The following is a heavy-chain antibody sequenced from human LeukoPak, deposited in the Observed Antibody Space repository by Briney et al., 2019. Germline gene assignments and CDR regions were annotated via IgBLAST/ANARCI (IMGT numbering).Heavy chain of an antibody. D-gene: IGHD3-16*01. Sequence: GGSLRLSCAASGFIFSSYAMSWVRQAPGKGLEWVSAISGSGGSTYYADSVKGRFTISRDNARNSLYLQMSSLRPEDTAVYYCATYTHWVAGDVWGQGTTVTVSS. CDR1: GFIFSSYA. J-gene: IGHJ6*02. CDR2: ISGSGGST. CDR3: ATYTHWVAGDV. V-gene: IGHV3-23*01.